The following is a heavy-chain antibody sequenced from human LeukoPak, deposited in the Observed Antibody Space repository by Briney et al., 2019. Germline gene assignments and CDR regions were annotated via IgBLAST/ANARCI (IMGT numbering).Heavy chain of an antibody. CDR2: IYTSGST. V-gene: IGHV4-4*07. Sequence: PSETLSLTCTVSGGSISSYYWSWIRQPAGKGLEWIGRIYTSGSTNYNPSLKSRVTMSVDTSKNQFSLKLSSVTAADTAVYYCARAPRRYDILTGYYLDAFDIWGQGTMVTVSS. CDR3: ARAPRRYDILTGYYLDAFDI. CDR1: GGSISSYY. D-gene: IGHD3-9*01. J-gene: IGHJ3*02.